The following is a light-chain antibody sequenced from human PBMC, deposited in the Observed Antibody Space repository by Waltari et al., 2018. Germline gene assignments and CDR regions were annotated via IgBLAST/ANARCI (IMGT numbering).Light chain of an antibody. CDR2: EVI. J-gene: IGLJ3*02. CDR3: CSYAGRNIWV. V-gene: IGLV2-23*02. Sequence: QSALTQPASVSGSPGQSITISCTGTSSDVGFYNLVSWYQQHPDKAPKLMVYEVIGRPSGVSNRFSGSKSANTASLTISGLQAEDEADYYCCSYAGRNIWVFGGGTKLTVL. CDR1: SSDVGFYNL.